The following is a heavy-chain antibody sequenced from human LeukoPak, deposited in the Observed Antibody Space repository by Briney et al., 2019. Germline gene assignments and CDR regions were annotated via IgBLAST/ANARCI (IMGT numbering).Heavy chain of an antibody. CDR1: GGSFSGYY. CDR2: INHSGST. Sequence: SETLSLTCAVYGGSFSGYYWSWIRQPPGKGLEWIGEINHSGSTNYNPSLKSRVTISVDTSKNQFSLKLSSVTAADTAVYQAEGGIRYCSGGSCYPQYFQHWGQGTLVTVSS. V-gene: IGHV4-34*01. J-gene: IGHJ1*01. CDR3: EGGIRYCSGGSCYPQYFQH. D-gene: IGHD2-15*01.